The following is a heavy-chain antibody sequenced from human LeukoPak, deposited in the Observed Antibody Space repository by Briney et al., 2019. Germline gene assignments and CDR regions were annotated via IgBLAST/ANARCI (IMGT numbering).Heavy chain of an antibody. CDR2: INQDGSEK. CDR3: ARDNWNDAPGGFDP. D-gene: IGHD1-20*01. V-gene: IGHV3-7*01. J-gene: IGHJ5*02. Sequence: GSLRRSCAASGFTFSSYWISWVRQAPGKGVEWVANINQDGSEKYYVDSVKGRFTISRDNAKNSIYLQMNSLRAEDTAVYYCARDNWNDAPGGFDPWGQGSLVTVSS. CDR1: GFTFSSYW.